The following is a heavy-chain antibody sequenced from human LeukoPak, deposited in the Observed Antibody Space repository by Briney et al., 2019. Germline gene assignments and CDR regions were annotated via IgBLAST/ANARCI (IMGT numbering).Heavy chain of an antibody. D-gene: IGHD6-19*01. V-gene: IGHV4-31*03. CDR2: IYYTGIT. J-gene: IGHJ4*02. CDR3: ARSGIAVAGTTLFAD. Sequence: SETLSLTCTVSGGTIRSDNYYWTWIRQHPDKGLEWVGYIYYTGITYHSPSLKTRVTISVDPSKNQFSLKLSSVTAADTAVYYCARSGIAVAGTTLFADWGQGTLVTVS. CDR1: GGTIRSDNYY.